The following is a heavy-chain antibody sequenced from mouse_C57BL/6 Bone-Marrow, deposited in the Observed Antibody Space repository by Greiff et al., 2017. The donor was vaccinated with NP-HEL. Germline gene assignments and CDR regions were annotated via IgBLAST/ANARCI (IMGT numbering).Heavy chain of an antibody. J-gene: IGHJ2*01. CDR3: ARKDDGGYDEYYFDY. CDR1: GYTFTDYY. CDR2: IYPGSGTP. Sequence: VQLQQSGPELVKPGASVKISCTASGYTFTDYYINWVKQRPGQGLEWIGWIYPGSGTPKYNAKFKGKATLTVDTSSSTAYMQFSSLTSEDSAVYFCARKDDGGYDEYYFDYWGQGTTLTVSS. D-gene: IGHD2-2*01. V-gene: IGHV1-84*01.